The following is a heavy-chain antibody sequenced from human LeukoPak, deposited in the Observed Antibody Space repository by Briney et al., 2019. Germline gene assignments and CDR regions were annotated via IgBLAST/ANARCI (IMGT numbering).Heavy chain of an antibody. CDR3: ATYSSSWYYYYGMDV. CDR2: MNPNSGNT. Sequence: ASVKVSCKASGYTFTSYDINWVRQATGQGLEWMGWMNPNSGNTGYAQKFQGRVTMTRNTSISTAYMELSSLRSEDTAVYYCATYSSSWYYYYGMDVWGQGTTVTVSS. D-gene: IGHD6-13*01. V-gene: IGHV1-8*01. J-gene: IGHJ6*02. CDR1: GYTFTSYD.